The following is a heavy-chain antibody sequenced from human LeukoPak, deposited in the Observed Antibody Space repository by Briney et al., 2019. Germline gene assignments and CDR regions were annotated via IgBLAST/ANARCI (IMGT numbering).Heavy chain of an antibody. J-gene: IGHJ4*02. CDR2: INSDGYSI. CDR1: GFTFSAYW. D-gene: IGHD6-19*01. Sequence: GGSLRLSCAGTGFTFSAYWMHWVRQAPGKGPVWLARINSDGYSISYANSVKGRFTISRDNAKKTLYLQMNTLRAEDTAMYYCARAIAEAGTDSWGQGTLVTVSS. CDR3: ARAIAEAGTDS. V-gene: IGHV3-74*01.